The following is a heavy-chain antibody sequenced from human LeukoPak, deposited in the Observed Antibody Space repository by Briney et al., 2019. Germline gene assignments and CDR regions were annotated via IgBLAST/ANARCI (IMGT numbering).Heavy chain of an antibody. D-gene: IGHD2-15*01. Sequence: GGSLRLSCAASGFTLSTYEMTWDRQAPGKGLEWISFITSSGSPTFYADSVKGRFTIFRDTAKNSLFLQMNNLRGEDTAVYYCARDISSSTRAFDIWGQGTMVTVS. J-gene: IGHJ3*02. CDR1: GFTLSTYE. CDR3: ARDISSSTRAFDI. CDR2: ITSSGSPT. V-gene: IGHV3-48*03.